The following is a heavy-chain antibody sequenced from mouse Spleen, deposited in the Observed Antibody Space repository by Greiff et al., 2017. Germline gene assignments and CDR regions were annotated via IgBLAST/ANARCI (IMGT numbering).Heavy chain of an antibody. Sequence: VQLQQPGTELVKPGASVKLSCKASGYTFTSYWMHWVKQRPGQGLEWIGNINPSNGGTNYNEKFKSKATLTVDKSSSTAYMQLSSLTSEDSAVYYCARKSYYYGSSYDYFDYWGQGTTLTVSS. D-gene: IGHD1-1*01. J-gene: IGHJ2*01. CDR1: GYTFTSYW. CDR3: ARKSYYYGSSYDYFDY. V-gene: IGHV1-53*01. CDR2: INPSNGGT.